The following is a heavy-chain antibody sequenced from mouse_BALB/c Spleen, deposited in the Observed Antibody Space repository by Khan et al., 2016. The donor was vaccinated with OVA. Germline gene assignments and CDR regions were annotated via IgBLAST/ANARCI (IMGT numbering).Heavy chain of an antibody. Sequence: VQLKQSGAELVKPGASVKLSCTGSGFNIKDTYMHWMNQRPEQGLEWIGRIDPANGDTKYGPKFQDKATLTADTSSNTAYLQLSSLHSEDTAVYFCATHYGNPFAYWGQGTLVSVS. J-gene: IGHJ3*01. V-gene: IGHV14-3*02. CDR1: GFNIKDTY. CDR2: IDPANGDT. CDR3: ATHYGNPFAY. D-gene: IGHD2-1*01.